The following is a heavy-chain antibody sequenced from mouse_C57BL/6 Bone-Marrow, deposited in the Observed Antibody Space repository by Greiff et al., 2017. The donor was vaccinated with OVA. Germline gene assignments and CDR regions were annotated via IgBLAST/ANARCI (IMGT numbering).Heavy chain of an antibody. CDR2: VYPGGGYT. J-gene: IGHJ4*01. CDR3: ARHGYYSMDF. CDR1: GYTFTNYW. Sequence: VQLQQSGAELVRPGTSVKMSCKASGYTFTNYWIGWAKQRPGHGLEWIGDVYPGGGYTNYDEKFKGKATLTADKSSSTTYMQFSSLTSENSASYYCARHGYYSMDFCCQGTSVPVSS. V-gene: IGHV1-63*01.